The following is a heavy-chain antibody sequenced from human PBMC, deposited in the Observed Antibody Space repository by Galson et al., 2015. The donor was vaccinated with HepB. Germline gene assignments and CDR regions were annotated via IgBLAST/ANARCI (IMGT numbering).Heavy chain of an antibody. Sequence: SLRLSCAASGFTFINYAMSWVRQAPGKGLEWVSSISGRGVGTTYYADSVKGRLTISRDNSKNTLYLQMNSLRVEDTAVYYCATSDYDNFGPLGWSDPWGQGTQVTVAS. D-gene: IGHD4-11*01. CDR3: ATSDYDNFGPLGWSDP. CDR1: GFTFINYA. V-gene: IGHV3-23*01. CDR2: ISGRGVGT. J-gene: IGHJ5*01.